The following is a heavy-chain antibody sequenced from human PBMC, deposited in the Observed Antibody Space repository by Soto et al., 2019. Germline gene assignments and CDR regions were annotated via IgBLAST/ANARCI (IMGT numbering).Heavy chain of an antibody. CDR3: ARDGLGWGYSSSDSGMDV. J-gene: IGHJ6*02. V-gene: IGHV1-69*13. D-gene: IGHD6-6*01. CDR1: GGTFSSYA. Sequence: GASVKVSCKASGGTFSSYAISWVRQAPGQGLEWMGGIIPIFGTANYAQKFQGRVTITADESKNQFSLKLSSVTAADTAVYYCARDGLGWGYSSSDSGMDVWGQGTTVTVSS. CDR2: IIPIFGTA.